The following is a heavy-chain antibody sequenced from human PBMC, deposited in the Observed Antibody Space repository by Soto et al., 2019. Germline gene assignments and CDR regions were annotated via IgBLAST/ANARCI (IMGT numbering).Heavy chain of an antibody. CDR1: GLTFSRYS. CDR2: ISGSSSTI. V-gene: IGHV3-48*01. J-gene: IGHJ4*02. CDR3: ARDRCSSTSCYNFDY. Sequence: GGSLRLSCGAAGLTFSRYSMNWVRQAPGKGLEWVSFISGSSSTIYYADSVKGRFTISRDNAKNSLYLQMNSLRAEDTAVYYCARDRCSSTSCYNFDYWGQGTLVTVSS. D-gene: IGHD2-2*02.